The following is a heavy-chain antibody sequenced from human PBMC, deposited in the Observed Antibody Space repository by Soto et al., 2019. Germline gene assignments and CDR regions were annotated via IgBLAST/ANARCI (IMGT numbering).Heavy chain of an antibody. CDR1: GFTFSMYS. V-gene: IGHV3-7*03. CDR2: IPQEGGDG. D-gene: IGHD2-21*02. J-gene: IGHJ6*02. CDR3: ARDQLILPAHDFFYGSDV. Sequence: DVQLVESGVAVVQPGESLRLSCEVSGFTFSMYSMTWVRQAPGKGLEWVAKIPQEGGDGHYADSVKGRFTISRDNAKNSVFLQMNNLRAADTAVYYCARDQLILPAHDFFYGSDVWGQGATVTVS.